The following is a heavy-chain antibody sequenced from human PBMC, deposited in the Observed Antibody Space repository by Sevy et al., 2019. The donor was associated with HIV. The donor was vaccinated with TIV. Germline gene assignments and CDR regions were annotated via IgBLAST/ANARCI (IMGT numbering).Heavy chain of an antibody. CDR1: GFTFSSYW. J-gene: IGHJ6*02. V-gene: IGHV3-74*01. CDR2: INSDGSST. CDR3: ARGNLVRFLEWTDYYYYYGMDV. Sequence: GGSLRLSCAASGFTFSSYWMHWVRQAPGKGLVWVSRINSDGSSTSYADSVKGRLTISRDNAKNTLYLQMNSLRAEDTAVYYCARGNLVRFLEWTDYYYYYGMDVWGQGTTVTVSS. D-gene: IGHD3-3*01.